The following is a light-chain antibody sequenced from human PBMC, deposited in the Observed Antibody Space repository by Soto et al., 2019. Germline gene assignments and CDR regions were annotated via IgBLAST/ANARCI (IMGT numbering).Light chain of an antibody. J-gene: IGLJ1*01. V-gene: IGLV1-40*01. CDR3: QSYDSSLGYV. CDR1: SSNIGAGYD. Sequence: QSVLTQPPSVSGAPGQRGTISCTGSSSNIGAGYDVHWYQQLPGTAPKLLIYGNSNRPSGVPDRFSGSKSGTSASLAITGLQAEDEADYYCQSYDSSLGYVFGPGTKLTVL. CDR2: GNS.